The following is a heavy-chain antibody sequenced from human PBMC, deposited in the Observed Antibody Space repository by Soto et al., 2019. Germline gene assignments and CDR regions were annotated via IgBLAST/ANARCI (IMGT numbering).Heavy chain of an antibody. CDR1: GYTFISYG. CDR3: ARVPRDCGGDCYSGSTIDY. CDR2: ISGYNGNT. D-gene: IGHD2-21*01. Sequence: ASVTVSCKASGYTFISYGISWVRQAPGQGLECMGWISGYNGNTNYAQKLQGRVTMTTDTSTSTAYMELRSLRSDDTAVYYCARVPRDCGGDCYSGSTIDYWGQGTLVTVSS. J-gene: IGHJ4*02. V-gene: IGHV1-18*01.